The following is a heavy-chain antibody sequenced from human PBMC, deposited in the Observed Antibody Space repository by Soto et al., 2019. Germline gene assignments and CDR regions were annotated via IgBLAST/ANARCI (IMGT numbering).Heavy chain of an antibody. CDR2: MNHNSGNT. V-gene: IGHV1-8*01. CDR3: ARDLGYPDYGDFTYYFDY. CDR1: GYTITIYD. J-gene: IGHJ4*02. D-gene: IGHD4-17*01. Sequence: GASVNVSCKASGYTITIYDINWLQQANGQGMEWMGWMNHNSGNTGYAQKFQGRATMTRNTSISTAYMQLSSLRSEDTAVYYCARDLGYPDYGDFTYYFDYWGQRTPVTVSS.